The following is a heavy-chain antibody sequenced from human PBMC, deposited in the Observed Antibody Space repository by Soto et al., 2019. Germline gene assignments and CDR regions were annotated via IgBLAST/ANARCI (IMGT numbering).Heavy chain of an antibody. CDR1: GGTFSSYA. CDR3: AGLSHRITIFGGPGGWFDP. D-gene: IGHD3-3*01. CDR2: IIPIFGTA. V-gene: IGHV1-69*01. J-gene: IGHJ5*02. Sequence: QVQLVQSGAEVKKPGSSVKVSCKASGGTFSSYAISWVRQAPGQGLEWMGGIIPIFGTANYAQKFQGRVTISADESTSPAYMELSSLRSEDTAVYYCAGLSHRITIFGGPGGWFDPWGQGTLVTVSS.